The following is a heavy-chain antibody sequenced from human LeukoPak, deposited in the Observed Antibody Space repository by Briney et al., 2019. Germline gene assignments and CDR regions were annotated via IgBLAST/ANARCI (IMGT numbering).Heavy chain of an antibody. Sequence: ASVKVSCKASGYTFTSYGISWVRQAPGQGLEWMGWISAYNGNTNYAQKLQGRVTMTTDTSTSTAYMELSSLRSEDTAVYYCASANPQWELRFDYMDVWGKGTTVTVSS. J-gene: IGHJ6*03. CDR2: ISAYNGNT. V-gene: IGHV1-18*01. CDR3: ASANPQWELRFDYMDV. D-gene: IGHD1-26*01. CDR1: GYTFTSYG.